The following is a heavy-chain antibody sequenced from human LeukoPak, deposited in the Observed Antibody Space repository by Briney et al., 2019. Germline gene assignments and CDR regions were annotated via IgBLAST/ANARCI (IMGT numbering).Heavy chain of an antibody. V-gene: IGHV3-23*01. D-gene: IGHD3-10*01. CDR3: AESNYRSGLGLGAFDI. Sequence: GGSLRLSCAASGFTFSTYAMSWVRQAPGKGLDWVSAIVGSGGSAYHADSVKGRFTISRDNSKNTLYLQMNSLRAEDTAVYYCAESNYRSGLGLGAFDIWGQGTMVTASS. CDR2: IVGSGGSA. CDR1: GFTFSTYA. J-gene: IGHJ3*02.